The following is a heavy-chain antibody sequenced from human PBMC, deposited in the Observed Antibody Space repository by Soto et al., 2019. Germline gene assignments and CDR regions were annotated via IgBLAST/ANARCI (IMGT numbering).Heavy chain of an antibody. CDR3: AGAGRPAGY. Sequence: QVQLVQSGAEVKKPGASVKVSCKASGYTFTSYAISWVRQAPGQGLEWMGWISAYNGNTNYAQKLQGRVTMTTDTPTTPASMELRSLRSDDTAVYYCAGAGRPAGYWGQGTLVTVSS. J-gene: IGHJ4*02. CDR2: ISAYNGNT. CDR1: GYTFTSYA. V-gene: IGHV1-18*01.